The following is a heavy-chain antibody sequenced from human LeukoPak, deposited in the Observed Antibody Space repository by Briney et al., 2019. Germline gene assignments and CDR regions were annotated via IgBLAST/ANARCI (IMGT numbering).Heavy chain of an antibody. J-gene: IGHJ4*02. CDR1: GGSVSSDY. V-gene: IGHV4-59*08. D-gene: IGHD1-26*01. CDR2: IYHTGNS. CDR3: AREWELSRGESFDY. Sequence: SETLSLTCTVSGGSVSSDYWSWIRQPPGKGLEWIGYIYHTGNSDYNPSLKSRATISLDTSKNQFSLKLTSVTAADTAVYYCAREWELSRGESFDYWGQGTLVTVSS.